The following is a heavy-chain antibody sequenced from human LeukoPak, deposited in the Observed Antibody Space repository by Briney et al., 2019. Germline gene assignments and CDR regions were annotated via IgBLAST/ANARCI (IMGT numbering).Heavy chain of an antibody. Sequence: PGGSLRLSCAASGFTFSAFILSWVRQAPGKGLEWVSSISSRSNYIYYANSVKGRFTISRDSAGYFATNSLYLQMNSLRPADTAVYFCARAVALPGGAYYFDYWGQGTLVTVSS. CDR3: ARAVALPGGAYYFDY. V-gene: IGHV3-21*01. D-gene: IGHD2-15*01. CDR2: ISSRSNYI. J-gene: IGHJ4*02. CDR1: GFTFSAFI.